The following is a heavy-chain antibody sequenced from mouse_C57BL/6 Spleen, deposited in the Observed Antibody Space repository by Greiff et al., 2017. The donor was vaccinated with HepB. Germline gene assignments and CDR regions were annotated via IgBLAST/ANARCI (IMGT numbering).Heavy chain of an antibody. D-gene: IGHD4-1*01. Sequence: EVKLVESGGGLVKPGGSLKLSCAASGFTFSSYTMSWVRQTPEKRLEWVATISGGGGNTYYTDSVKGRFTISRDNAKNTLYLQMSSLRSEDTALYYCARHDWDDYAMDYWGQGTSVTVSS. CDR2: ISGGGGNT. CDR3: ARHDWDDYAMDY. CDR1: GFTFSSYT. J-gene: IGHJ4*01. V-gene: IGHV5-9*01.